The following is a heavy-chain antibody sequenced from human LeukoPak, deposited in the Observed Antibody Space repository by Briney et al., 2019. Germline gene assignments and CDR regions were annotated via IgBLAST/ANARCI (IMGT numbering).Heavy chain of an antibody. J-gene: IGHJ4*02. CDR2: INPNSGGT. V-gene: IGHV1-2*02. CDR1: AYIFIDYY. Sequence: ASVKVSCKASAYIFIDYYIHWVRQAPGQGLEWMGWINPNSGGTTYAQSFQGRVTMTSDTSISTAYMALSRLRSDDTAVYYCARDRSALGYRQFDYWGQGTLVTVSS. CDR3: ARDRSALGYRQFDY. D-gene: IGHD5-18*01.